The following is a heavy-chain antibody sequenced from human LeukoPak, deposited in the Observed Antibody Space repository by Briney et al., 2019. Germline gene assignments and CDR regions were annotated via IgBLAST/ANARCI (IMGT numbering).Heavy chain of an antibody. J-gene: IGHJ5*02. CDR2: IYHSGST. CDR1: GYSISSGYF. CDR3: ARAYSSSWYFNWFDP. Sequence: SETLSLTCTVSGYSISSGYFWSWIRQPPGKGLEGIGTIYHSGSTYYNASLESRVTISVDTSKNQFSLKLSSVTAADTAVYYCARAYSSSWYFNWFDPWGQGTLVTVSS. V-gene: IGHV4-38-2*02. D-gene: IGHD6-13*01.